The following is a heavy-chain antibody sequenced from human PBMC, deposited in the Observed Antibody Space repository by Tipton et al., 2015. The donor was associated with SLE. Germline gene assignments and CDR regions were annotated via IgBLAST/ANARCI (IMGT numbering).Heavy chain of an antibody. V-gene: IGHV3-73*01. Sequence: SLRLSCAASGFTFSGSAMHWVRQATGKGLEWVGRIRSKANSYATAYAASVKGRFTISRDDSKNTAYLQMNSLKIEDTAVYHCTSWSVAGGYWGQGTLVTVSS. J-gene: IGHJ4*02. CDR3: TSWSVAGGY. CDR1: GFTFSGSA. CDR2: IRSKANSYAT. D-gene: IGHD6-19*01.